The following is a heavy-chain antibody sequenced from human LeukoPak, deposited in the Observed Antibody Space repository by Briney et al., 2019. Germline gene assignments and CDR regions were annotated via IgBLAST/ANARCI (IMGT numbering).Heavy chain of an antibody. CDR1: GFTFSSYD. CDR3: AKVAKYYYGPETYYFFEQ. J-gene: IGHJ4*02. D-gene: IGHD3-10*01. V-gene: IGHV3-30*02. CDR2: IRYDGSNK. Sequence: GALRLSCAASGFTFSSYDIHWVRQAPGKGLEWVAFIRYDGSNKYYADSVKGRFTISRDYAKNSLYLQMNSLRVEDTAVYYCAKVAKYYYGPETYYFFEQWGQGTPVTASS.